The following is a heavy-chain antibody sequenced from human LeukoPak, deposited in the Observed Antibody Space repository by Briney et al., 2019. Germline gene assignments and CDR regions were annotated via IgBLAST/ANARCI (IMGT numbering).Heavy chain of an antibody. Sequence: ASVKVSCKASGYTFTGYYMHWVRQAPGQGLEWMGWMNPNSGNTGYAQKFQGRVTMTRNTSISTAYMELSSLRSEDTAVYYCAGIAVAGGADYWGQGTLVTVSS. CDR2: MNPNSGNT. J-gene: IGHJ4*02. CDR1: GYTFTGYY. D-gene: IGHD6-19*01. V-gene: IGHV1-8*02. CDR3: AGIAVAGGADY.